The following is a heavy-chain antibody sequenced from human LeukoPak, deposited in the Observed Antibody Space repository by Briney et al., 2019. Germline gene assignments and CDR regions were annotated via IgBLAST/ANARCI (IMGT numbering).Heavy chain of an antibody. J-gene: IGHJ4*02. CDR3: AKDAYSGFSSSYNMDS. V-gene: IGHV1-2*02. Sequence: ASVKVSCKASGYTVTGHYLHWVRQAPGQGLEWMGWINPNSGVTNYAQRFQGRVTMTRDTSINTAYMELHSLTSDDTAMYYCAKDAYSGFSSSYNMDSWGQGTLVTVSS. CDR2: INPNSGVT. CDR1: GYTVTGHY. D-gene: IGHD5-18*01.